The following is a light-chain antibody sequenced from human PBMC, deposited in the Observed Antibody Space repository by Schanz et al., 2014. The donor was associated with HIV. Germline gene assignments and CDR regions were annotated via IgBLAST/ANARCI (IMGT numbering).Light chain of an antibody. CDR1: QSLTTNY. CDR3: QQYGVSPPWT. J-gene: IGKJ1*01. Sequence: EIVLTQSPGTLSLSPGERATLSCRASQSLTTNYLAWYQQRPGQPPRLLLYGASSRATGIPDRFSGSGSGTDFTLSISGLEPEDFAVYYCQQYGVSPPWTFGQGTKVEFK. CDR2: GAS. V-gene: IGKV3-20*01.